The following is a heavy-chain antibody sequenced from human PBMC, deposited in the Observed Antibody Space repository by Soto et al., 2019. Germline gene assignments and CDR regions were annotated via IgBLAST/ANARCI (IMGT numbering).Heavy chain of an antibody. D-gene: IGHD6-13*01. V-gene: IGHV5-51*01. CDR1: GYSFTSYW. CDR2: IYPGDSDT. J-gene: IGHJ6*02. CDR3: ARLRGVGSSWYGPPLPHGQYYYYYGMDV. Sequence: GESLKISCKGSGYSFTSYWIGWVRQMPGKGLEWMGIIYPGDSDTRYSPSFQGQVTIPADKSISTAYLQWSSLKASDTAMYYCARLRGVGSSWYGPPLPHGQYYYYYGMDVWGQGTTVTVSS.